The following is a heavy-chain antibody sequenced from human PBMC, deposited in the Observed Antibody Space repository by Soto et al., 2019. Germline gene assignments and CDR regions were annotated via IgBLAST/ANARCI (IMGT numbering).Heavy chain of an antibody. V-gene: IGHV4-34*01. Sequence: QVQLQQWGAGLLKPSETLSLTCAVYGGSFSGYYWSWIRQPPGKGLEWIGEINHRGSTNYNPSLKSRVTISVDTSKNHFSLKLSSVTAADTAVYYCARVVSGWFGVHSGFDPWGQGTLVTVSS. D-gene: IGHD3-10*01. CDR1: GGSFSGYY. J-gene: IGHJ5*02. CDR2: INHRGST. CDR3: ARVVSGWFGVHSGFDP.